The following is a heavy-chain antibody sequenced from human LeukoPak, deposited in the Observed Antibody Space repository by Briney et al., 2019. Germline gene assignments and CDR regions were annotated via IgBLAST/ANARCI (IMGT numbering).Heavy chain of an antibody. CDR3: ARDLGGYGDYGTNFDY. D-gene: IGHD4-17*01. J-gene: IGHJ4*02. CDR1: GFTFSNYI. Sequence: PGGSLRLSCAASGFTFSNYIMHWVRQAPGKGLDWVAVIIENGSNQYYADSVKGRFTISRHNAKRSLYLQMNSLRAEDTAVYYCARDLGGYGDYGTNFDYWGQGTLVTVSS. CDR2: IIENGSNQ. V-gene: IGHV3-30*04.